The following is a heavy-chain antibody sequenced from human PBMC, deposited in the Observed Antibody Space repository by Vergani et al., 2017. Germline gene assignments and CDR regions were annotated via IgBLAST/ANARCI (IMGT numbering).Heavy chain of an antibody. CDR2: ISYDGSNK. V-gene: IGHV3-30*03. Sequence: VQLLESGGGLVQPGGSLRLSCAASGFTFSSYGMHWVRQAPGKGLEWVAVISYDGSNKYYADSVKGRFTISRDNSKNTLYLQMNSLRAEDTAVYYCARDSHPLTGDCGGDCYLSHWGQGTLVTVSS. CDR3: ARDSHPLTGDCGGDCYLSH. CDR1: GFTFSSYG. J-gene: IGHJ4*02. D-gene: IGHD2-21*01.